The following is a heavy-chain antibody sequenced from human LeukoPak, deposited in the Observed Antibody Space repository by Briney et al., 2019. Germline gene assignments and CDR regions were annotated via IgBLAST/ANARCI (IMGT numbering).Heavy chain of an antibody. D-gene: IGHD6-13*01. V-gene: IGHV4-30-4*01. CDR3: ARGDSSSWSFKI. Sequence: IPSETLSLTCTVSGGSLSSSDHYWRWIRQPPGKGLEWIAYIYYSGSTYYNPSLKSRVSIAVDTSKNQYSLKLSSVTAADTAVYYCARGDSSSWSFKIWGQGTLVTVSS. CDR2: IYYSGST. J-gene: IGHJ4*02. CDR1: GGSLSSSDHY.